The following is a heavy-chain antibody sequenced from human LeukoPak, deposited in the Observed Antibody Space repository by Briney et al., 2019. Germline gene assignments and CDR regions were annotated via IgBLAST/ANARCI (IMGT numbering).Heavy chain of an antibody. D-gene: IGHD6-13*01. J-gene: IGHJ4*02. CDR2: IYSGGST. V-gene: IGHV3-53*04. CDR1: GFTVSSNY. CDR3: ASTYSSSWATFDY. Sequence: GGSLRLSCAASGFTVSSNYMSWVRQAPGKGLEWVSVIYSGGSTYYADSVKGRFTISRHNSENTLYLQMNSLRAEDTAVYYCASTYSSSWATFDYWGQGTLVTVSS.